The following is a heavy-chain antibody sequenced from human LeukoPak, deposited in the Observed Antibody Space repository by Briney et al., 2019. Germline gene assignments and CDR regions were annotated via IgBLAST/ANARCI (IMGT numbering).Heavy chain of an antibody. D-gene: IGHD3-16*01. CDR1: GFTFSSSW. CDR2: ITRDGSST. J-gene: IGHJ6*04. CDR3: ARDPGYESWSPFWGGMDV. V-gene: IGHV3-74*01. Sequence: GGSLTLSCAASGFTFSSSWMHWVRQAPGKGLVWVSRITRDGSSTTYADSVKGRFTTSRDNAKNTLYLQMDSLRDDDTAVYYCARDPGYESWSPFWGGMDVWGNGTTVIVSS.